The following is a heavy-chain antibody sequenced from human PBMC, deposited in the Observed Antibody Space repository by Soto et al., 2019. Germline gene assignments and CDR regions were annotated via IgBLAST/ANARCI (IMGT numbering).Heavy chain of an antibody. D-gene: IGHD4-17*01. CDR1: GYTFTSYA. J-gene: IGHJ4*02. Sequence: ASVKVSCKASGYTFTSYAMHWVRQAPGQRLEWMGWINAGNGNTKYSQKFQGRVTITRDTSASTAYMELSSLRSEDTAVYYCARSRITVTTSDYWGQGTLVTVSS. CDR2: INAGNGNT. CDR3: ARSRITVTTSDY. V-gene: IGHV1-3*01.